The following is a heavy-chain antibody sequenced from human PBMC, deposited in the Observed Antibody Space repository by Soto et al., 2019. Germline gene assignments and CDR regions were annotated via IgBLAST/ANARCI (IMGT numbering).Heavy chain of an antibody. CDR3: VRSRQMESGNDYGLDV. D-gene: IGHD1-1*01. Sequence: QVQLQESGSGLVKPSQSLSLTCTVSGVSLNTADTWWSWIRQSPGKGLEFIGYYHSGGSTYYDASFRSRVIISADASNSQFSLKLISVTVAATALYFCVRSRQMESGNDYGLDVWGQGTTVTVSS. CDR2: YHSGGST. CDR1: GVSLNTADTW. J-gene: IGHJ6*02. V-gene: IGHV4-30-4*01.